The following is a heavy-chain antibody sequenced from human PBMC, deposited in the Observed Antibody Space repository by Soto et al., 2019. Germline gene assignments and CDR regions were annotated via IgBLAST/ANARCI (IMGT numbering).Heavy chain of an antibody. V-gene: IGHV3-74*01. CDR1: GFTFSTYW. Sequence: PGGSLRLSCAASGFTFSTYWMSWVRQAPGKGLVWVSRINGDGSSTNYADSVKGRFSISRDNARSTLYLQMDSLTAEDTAIYYCTRDVNWNFFDYWGQGTLVTVSS. CDR3: TRDVNWNFFDY. J-gene: IGHJ4*02. CDR2: INGDGSST. D-gene: IGHD1-1*01.